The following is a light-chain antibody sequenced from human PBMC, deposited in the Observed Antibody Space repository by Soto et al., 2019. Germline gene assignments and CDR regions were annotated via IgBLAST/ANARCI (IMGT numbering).Light chain of an antibody. CDR2: AAS. V-gene: IGKV1-9*01. CDR3: QQLSNYPLT. Sequence: IQLTQSPSSLCASVGYRVTSTCRASQVISSYFACFQQKPGKAPKLLIYAASTLQSGVPSRFSGSGSGTDFTLTISSLQPEDFATYYCQQLSNYPLTFGGGTKVDIK. CDR1: QVISSY. J-gene: IGKJ4*01.